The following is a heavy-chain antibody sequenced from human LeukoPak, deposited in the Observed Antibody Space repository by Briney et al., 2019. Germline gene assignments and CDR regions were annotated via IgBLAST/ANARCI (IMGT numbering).Heavy chain of an antibody. D-gene: IGHD1-20*01. CDR1: GYTFNSHG. CDR3: AMVTGTGDDAFDI. V-gene: IGHV1-18*04. Sequence: ASVKVSCKASGYTFNSHGISWVRQAPGQGLEWMGWISAYNGNTNYAQKLQGRVTMTTDTSTSTAYMELRSLRSDDTAVYYCAMVTGTGDDAFDIWGQGTMVTVSS. J-gene: IGHJ3*02. CDR2: ISAYNGNT.